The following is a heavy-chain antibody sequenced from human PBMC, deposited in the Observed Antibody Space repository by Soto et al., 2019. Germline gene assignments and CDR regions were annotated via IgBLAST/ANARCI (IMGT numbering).Heavy chain of an antibody. CDR3: AKKNPHGDSNKAWLDP. D-gene: IGHD2-8*01. CDR2: IIPILGTT. J-gene: IGHJ5*02. V-gene: IGHV1-69*01. CDR1: GGTFVSSA. Sequence: QVQLLQSGTELREPGFSVTISWTPYGGTFVSSACAWVRQAPGGRIEWMGGIIPILGTTKYAEKFLGRLTIRADDSSRTAYLELSRLTVDDTAVYFCAKKNPHGDSNKAWLDPWGQGSLVTVST.